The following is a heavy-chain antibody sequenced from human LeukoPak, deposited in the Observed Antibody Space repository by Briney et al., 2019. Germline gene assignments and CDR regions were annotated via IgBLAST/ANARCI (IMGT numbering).Heavy chain of an antibody. D-gene: IGHD3-10*01. J-gene: IGHJ4*02. CDR1: GFTFSSYW. CDR2: IKQDGSEK. CDR3: ARERYYYGSGSNLFDY. Sequence: PGGSLRLSCAASGFTFSSYWMSWVRQAPGKGLEWVANIKQDGSEKYYVDSVKGRFTISRDNAKNSLYLQMNSLRAEDTAVYYCARERYYYGSGSNLFDYWGQGTLVTVSS. V-gene: IGHV3-7*05.